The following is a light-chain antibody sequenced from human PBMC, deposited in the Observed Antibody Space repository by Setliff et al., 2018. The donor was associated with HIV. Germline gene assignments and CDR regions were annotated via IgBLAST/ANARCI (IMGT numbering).Light chain of an antibody. V-gene: IGLV2-14*03. Sequence: QPALAQPASVSGSPGQSVTISCTGTSSDVGGYNFVSWYQQHPGKTPELLIYDVTNRPSGVSDRFSGSKSGNTASLTISGLQPEDEADYYCSSYTSTRALLFGGGTK. CDR3: SSYTSTRALL. CDR1: SSDVGGYNF. CDR2: DVT. J-gene: IGLJ2*01.